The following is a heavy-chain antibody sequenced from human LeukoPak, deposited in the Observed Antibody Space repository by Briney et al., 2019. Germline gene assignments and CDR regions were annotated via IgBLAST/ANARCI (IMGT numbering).Heavy chain of an antibody. D-gene: IGHD5-24*01. J-gene: IGHJ4*02. Sequence: GGSLRLSCAAPGFTFSSYAMHWVRQAPGKGLEWVAVISYDGSNKYYADSVKGRFTISRDNSKNTLYLQMNSLRAEDTAVYYCARGRVEMATITGHFDYWGQGTLVTVSS. V-gene: IGHV3-30*04. CDR1: GFTFSSYA. CDR2: ISYDGSNK. CDR3: ARGRVEMATITGHFDY.